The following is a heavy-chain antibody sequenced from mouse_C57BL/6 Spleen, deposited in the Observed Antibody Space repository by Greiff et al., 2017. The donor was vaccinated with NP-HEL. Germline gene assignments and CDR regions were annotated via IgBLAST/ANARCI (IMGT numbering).Heavy chain of an antibody. J-gene: IGHJ3*01. V-gene: IGHV1-26*01. Sequence: EVQLQQSGPELVKPGASVKISCKASGYTFTDYYMNWVKQSHGKSLEWIGDINPNNGGTSYNQKFKGKATLTVDKSSSTAYMELRSLTSEDSAVYYCAREGGYSPFAYWGQGTLVTVSA. D-gene: IGHD2-12*01. CDR3: AREGGYSPFAY. CDR1: GYTFTDYY. CDR2: INPNNGGT.